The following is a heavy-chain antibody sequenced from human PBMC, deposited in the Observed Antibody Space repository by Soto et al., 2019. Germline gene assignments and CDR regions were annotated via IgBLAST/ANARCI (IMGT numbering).Heavy chain of an antibody. V-gene: IGHV3-66*01. J-gene: IGHJ6*03. CDR2: IYADGRT. Sequence: EVQLVESGGGLVQPGGSLRLSCVASAFTVSSNHMSWVRQAPGKGLEWVSVIYADGRTYYADSVKGRFTISRDNSKNTVGLQMNSLRAEDTALYYCARGLDSTHWRMDVWCKGTTLTVSS. CDR1: AFTVSSNH. D-gene: IGHD1-1*01. CDR3: ARGLDSTHWRMDV.